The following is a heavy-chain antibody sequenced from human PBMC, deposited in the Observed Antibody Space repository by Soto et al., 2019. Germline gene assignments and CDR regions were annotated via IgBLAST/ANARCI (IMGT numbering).Heavy chain of an antibody. CDR2: INGGNGNT. CDR1: GYTFTSYA. V-gene: IGHV1-3*01. CDR3: ARVSGWYHLYY. Sequence: GASVKVSCKASGYTFTSYAMHWVRQAPGQRLEWMGWINGGNGNTKYSQKFQGRVTITRDTSASTAYMELSSLRSEDTAVYYCARVSGWYHLYYWGQGTLVTVSS. J-gene: IGHJ4*02. D-gene: IGHD6-19*01.